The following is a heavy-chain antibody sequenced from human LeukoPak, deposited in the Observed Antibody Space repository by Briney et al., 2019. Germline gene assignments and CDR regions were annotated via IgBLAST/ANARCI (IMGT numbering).Heavy chain of an antibody. V-gene: IGHV4-61*02. D-gene: IGHD1-26*01. CDR2: IYTSGST. CDR1: GGSISSGSYY. CDR3: ARGSYSIEY. Sequence: SEPLSLTCTVSGGSISSGSYYWSWIRQPAGKGLEWIGRIYTSGSTNYNPSLKSRVTISVDTSKNQFSLKLSSVTAADTAVYYCARGSYSIEYWGQGTLVTVSS. J-gene: IGHJ4*02.